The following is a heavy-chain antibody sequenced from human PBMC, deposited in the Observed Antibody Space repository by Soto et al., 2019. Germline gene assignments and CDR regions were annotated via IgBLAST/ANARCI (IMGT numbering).Heavy chain of an antibody. CDR2: ISAYNGNT. D-gene: IGHD3-22*01. CDR1: GYTFTSYG. Sequence: GASVKVSCKASGYTFTSYGISWVRQAPGQGLEWMGWISAYNGNTNYAQKLQGRVTMTTDTSTSTAYMELRSLRSDDTAVYYCARVGGHYYDSSVHDFDYWGQGTLVTVSS. J-gene: IGHJ4*02. V-gene: IGHV1-18*01. CDR3: ARVGGHYYDSSVHDFDY.